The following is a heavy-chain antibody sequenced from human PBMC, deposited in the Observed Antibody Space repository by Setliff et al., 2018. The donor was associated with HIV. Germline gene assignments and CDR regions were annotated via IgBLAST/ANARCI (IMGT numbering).Heavy chain of an antibody. Sequence: PSETLSLTCAVSGYSISSGYYWGWIRQPPGKGLEWIGSIYTGGRTNYNPSLKGRVTMSVDTSKNQFSLNLSSVTAADTAVYYCARDRMPMASWVPDKWGQGTLVTVSS. D-gene: IGHD2-2*01. V-gene: IGHV4-38-2*02. CDR2: IYTGGRT. CDR3: ARDRMPMASWVPDK. J-gene: IGHJ4*02. CDR1: GYSISSGYY.